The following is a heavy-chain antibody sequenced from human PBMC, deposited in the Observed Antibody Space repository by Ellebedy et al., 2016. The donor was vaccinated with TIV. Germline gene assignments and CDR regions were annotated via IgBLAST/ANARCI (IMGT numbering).Heavy chain of an antibody. CDR1: GYSFTSYG. CDR2: ISAHNDNT. Sequence: AASVKVSCKASGYSFTSYGFSWVRQAPGQGLEWMGWISAHNDNTNYAQKFQGRVTMTTNPSTTTAYMELTSLRSDDTAMYYCARRLRLRYSSGSFDYWGQGTPVTVSS. CDR3: ARRLRLRYSSGSFDY. V-gene: IGHV1-18*01. D-gene: IGHD6-19*01. J-gene: IGHJ4*02.